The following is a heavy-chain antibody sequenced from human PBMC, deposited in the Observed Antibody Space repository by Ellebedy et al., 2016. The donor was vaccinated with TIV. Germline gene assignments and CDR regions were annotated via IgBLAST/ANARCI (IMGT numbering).Heavy chain of an antibody. V-gene: IGHV3-7*03. Sequence: GGSLRLXXAASGFTFSSYWMSWVRQAPGKGLEWVANIKQDGSEKYYVDSVKGRFTISRDNAKNSLYLQMNNLRAEDTAVYYCARLQMTTTFNWFDPWGQGTLVTVSS. CDR2: IKQDGSEK. CDR1: GFTFSSYW. D-gene: IGHD4-17*01. CDR3: ARLQMTTTFNWFDP. J-gene: IGHJ5*02.